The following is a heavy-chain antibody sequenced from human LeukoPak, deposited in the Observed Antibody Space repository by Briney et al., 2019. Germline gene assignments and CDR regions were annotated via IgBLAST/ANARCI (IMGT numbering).Heavy chain of an antibody. D-gene: IGHD3-10*01. CDR1: GASISSGSYY. CDR2: IYYSGST. V-gene: IGHV4-39*07. Sequence: SETLSLTCTVSGASISSGSYYWGWIRQPPGEGLEWIGTIYYSGSTYYNPSLKSRLTISVDTSRNQFSLRLSSVTAADTAVYYCIRENPQQGSEDYWGQGTLVTVSS. CDR3: IRENPQQGSEDY. J-gene: IGHJ4*02.